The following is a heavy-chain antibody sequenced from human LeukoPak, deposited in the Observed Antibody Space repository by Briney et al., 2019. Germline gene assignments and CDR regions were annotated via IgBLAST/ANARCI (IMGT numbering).Heavy chain of an antibody. CDR2: INPNSGGT. CDR1: GYTFTGYY. Sequence: GASVKVSCKAPGYTFTGYYMHWVRQAPGQGLEWMGWINPNSGGTNYAQKFQGRVTMTRDTSISTAYMELSRLRSDDTAVYYCASGHLIAAAGKFDYWGQGTLVTVSS. CDR3: ASGHLIAAAGKFDY. J-gene: IGHJ4*02. D-gene: IGHD6-13*01. V-gene: IGHV1-2*02.